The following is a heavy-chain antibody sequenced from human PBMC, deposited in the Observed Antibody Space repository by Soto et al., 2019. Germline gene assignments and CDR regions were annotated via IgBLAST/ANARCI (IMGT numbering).Heavy chain of an antibody. D-gene: IGHD3-10*01. V-gene: IGHV3-64*01. J-gene: IGHJ4*02. CDR1: GFTFSSYD. CDR2: ISSNGGTT. Sequence: EVQLAESGGGMVQPGGSLRLSCVASGFTFSSYDMHWVRQAPGKGLEYVSSISSNGGTTYYGNSVKGRFTISRDNSKNALQPQMGSLGAEEMAVYYCARRVSGEYDYWGQGTLVTVPS. CDR3: ARRVSGEYDY.